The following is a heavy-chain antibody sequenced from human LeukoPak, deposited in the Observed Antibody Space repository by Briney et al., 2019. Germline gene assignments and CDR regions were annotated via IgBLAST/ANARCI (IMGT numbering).Heavy chain of an antibody. D-gene: IGHD5-24*01. CDR3: AREWPYY. CDR2: IKPDGSER. J-gene: IGHJ4*02. Sequence: PGGSLRLSCAASGFTFSSHWMSWVRQAPGKGLEWVANIKPDGSERYYVDSVKGRFTISRDNARNSLYLQMNSLRAEDTAVYYCAREWPYYWGQGTLATVSS. V-gene: IGHV3-7*04. CDR1: GFTFSSHW.